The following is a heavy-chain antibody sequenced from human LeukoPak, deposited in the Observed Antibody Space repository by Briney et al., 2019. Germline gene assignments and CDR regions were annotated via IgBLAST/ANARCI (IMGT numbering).Heavy chain of an antibody. CDR3: AKEGPYDFPGWFDP. D-gene: IGHD3-3*01. V-gene: IGHV3-20*04. CDR2: INWNGGST. J-gene: IGHJ5*02. Sequence: PGGSLRLSCAASGFTFDDYGMSWVRQAPGKGLEWVSGINWNGGSTGYADSVKGRFTISRDNSKNTLYLQMNSLRAEDTAVYYCAKEGPYDFPGWFDPWGQGTLVTVSS. CDR1: GFTFDDYG.